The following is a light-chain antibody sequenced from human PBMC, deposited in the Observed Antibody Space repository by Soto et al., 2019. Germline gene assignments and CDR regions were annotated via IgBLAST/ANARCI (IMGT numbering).Light chain of an antibody. CDR1: QSISTY. CDR2: DAS. V-gene: IGKV3-11*01. CDR3: QQRSTWPLT. J-gene: IGKJ4*01. Sequence: EIVLTQSPATLSLSPGERATLSCRASQSISTYLAWYQQKPGQAPRLLIYDASSRATGIPARFSGSGSGTDFTLTISSLEPEDFAAYYCQQRSTWPLTFGGGTKVDIK.